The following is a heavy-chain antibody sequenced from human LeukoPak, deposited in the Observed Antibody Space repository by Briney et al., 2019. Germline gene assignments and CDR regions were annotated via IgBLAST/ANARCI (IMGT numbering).Heavy chain of an antibody. D-gene: IGHD3-10*01. CDR3: ARGGNRFGGFYFDY. CDR2: IHHSGSS. Sequence: SETLSLTCTVSADSLSSGGHYWAWIRQLPGKGLESIGFIHHSGSSRHNPSLKDRVAISVDTSRKQFALRLSSVTAADTAIYYCARGGNRFGGFYFDYWGQGIQVIVSS. J-gene: IGHJ4*02. CDR1: ADSLSSGGHY. V-gene: IGHV4-31*03.